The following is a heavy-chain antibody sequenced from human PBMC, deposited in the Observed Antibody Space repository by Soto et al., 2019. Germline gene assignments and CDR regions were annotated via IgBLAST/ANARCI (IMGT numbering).Heavy chain of an antibody. CDR2: ISGSGGST. V-gene: IGHV3-23*01. D-gene: IGHD1-1*01. J-gene: IGHJ4*02. CDR3: AKTPTGTPEPLLIDY. Sequence: EVQLLESGGGLVQPGGSLRLSCAASGFTFSSYAMSWVRQAPGKGLEWVSAISGSGGSTYYADSVNGRFTISRDNSKNTLYLQMNSLRAEDTAVYYCAKTPTGTPEPLLIDYWGQGTLVTVSS. CDR1: GFTFSSYA.